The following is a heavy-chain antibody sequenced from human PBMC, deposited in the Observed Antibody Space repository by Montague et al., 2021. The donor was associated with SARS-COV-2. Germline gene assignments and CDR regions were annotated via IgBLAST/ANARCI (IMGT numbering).Heavy chain of an antibody. D-gene: IGHD3-22*01. CDR3: ARIRDDSSGYGPYYYYYGMDV. CDR2: IDWDDDK. J-gene: IGHJ6*02. CDR1: GFSLSTSGMC. V-gene: IGHV2-70*01. Sequence: PALVKPTQTLTPTCTFSGFSLSTSGMCVSWIRQPPGKALEWLALIDWDDDKYYSTSLKTRLTISKDTSKNQVVLTMTNMDPVDTATYYCARIRDDSSGYGPYYYYYGMDVWGQGTTVTVSS.